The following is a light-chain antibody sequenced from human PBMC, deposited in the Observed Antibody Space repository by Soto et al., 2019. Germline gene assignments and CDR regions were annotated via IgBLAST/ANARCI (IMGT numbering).Light chain of an antibody. V-gene: IGLV1-44*01. CDR2: SNN. J-gene: IGLJ2*01. CDR3: ASWDDSVKGPV. Sequence: QLVLTQPPSASGTPGQRVTISCSGSSSNVGDNTVNWYKQLPGTAPKLLIYSNNQRPSGVPDRFSGSKSGTSASLAISGLQSADEANYYCASWDDSVKGPVFGGGTKLTVL. CDR1: SSNVGDNT.